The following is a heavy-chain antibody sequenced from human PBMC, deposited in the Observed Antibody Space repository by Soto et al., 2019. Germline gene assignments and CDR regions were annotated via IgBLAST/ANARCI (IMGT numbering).Heavy chain of an antibody. V-gene: IGHV3-23*01. D-gene: IGHD6-13*01. CDR2: LNGRATEK. CDR1: GFTFSSYA. CDR3: AKGYSDSSWSHLDF. J-gene: IGHJ4*02. Sequence: GGSLRLSXVISGFTFSSYAMTWVRQAPGKGLEWVSTLNGRATEKYHADSVRGRFTISRDNSKSTLYLQMNSLRAEDSAIYYCAKGYSDSSWSHLDFWGQGTLVTVSS.